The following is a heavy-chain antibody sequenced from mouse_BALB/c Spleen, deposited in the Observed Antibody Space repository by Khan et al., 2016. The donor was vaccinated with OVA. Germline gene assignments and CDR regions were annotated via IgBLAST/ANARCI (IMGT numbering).Heavy chain of an antibody. V-gene: IGHV1-9*01. Sequence: QVQLQQSGAELMKPGASVKISCKATGYTFSSYWIEWVKQRPGHGLEWIGEILPGSNSTNYNERFKGKATITVDTSSNTAYMQLSSLTSEDSAIYYCARGNYCGSTSWFGYWGQGTLVTVSA. CDR2: ILPGSNST. CDR3: ARGNYCGSTSWFGY. CDR1: GYTFSSYW. J-gene: IGHJ3*01. D-gene: IGHD1-1*01.